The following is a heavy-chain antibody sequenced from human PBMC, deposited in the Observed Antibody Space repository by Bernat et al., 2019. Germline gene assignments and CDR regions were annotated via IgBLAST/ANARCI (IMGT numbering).Heavy chain of an antibody. Sequence: QLQLQESGPGLVKPSETLSLTCTVSGGSISSSSYYWGWIRQPPGKGLEWIGSIYYSGSTYYNPSLKSRVTLSVDTYKYQFSLKLSSVTAADTAEYYCAGLSSRSAAYMDVWGKGTTVTVSS. CDR3: AGLSSRSAAYMDV. CDR2: IYYSGST. V-gene: IGHV4-39*01. CDR1: GGSISSSSYY. D-gene: IGHD6-25*01. J-gene: IGHJ6*03.